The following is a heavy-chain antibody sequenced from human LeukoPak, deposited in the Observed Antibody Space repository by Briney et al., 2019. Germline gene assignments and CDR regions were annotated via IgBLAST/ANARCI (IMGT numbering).Heavy chain of an antibody. D-gene: IGHD2-15*01. Sequence: ASVKVSCKASGYTFTGYYMHWVRQAPGQGLEWMGWINPNSGGTNYAQKFQGRVTMTRDTSISTAYMELSRLRSDDTAVYYCARDLEYCSGGSCYSGLNWFDPWGQGTLVTVSS. CDR2: INPNSGGT. CDR1: GYTFTGYY. V-gene: IGHV1-2*02. J-gene: IGHJ5*02. CDR3: ARDLEYCSGGSCYSGLNWFDP.